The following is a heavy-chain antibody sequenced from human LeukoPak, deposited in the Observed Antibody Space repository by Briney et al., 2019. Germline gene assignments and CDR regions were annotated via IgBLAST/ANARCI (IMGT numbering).Heavy chain of an antibody. CDR1: GGFISSGSDY. J-gene: IGHJ4*02. CDR2: IYTSGST. D-gene: IGHD3-22*01. V-gene: IGHV4-61*02. CDR3: ARETYYDSSGYYYFDY. Sequence: SQTLSLTCTVSGGFISSGSDYWSWIRQPAGKGLEWIGRIYTSGSTNYNPSLKSRVTISVDTSKNQFSLKLSSVTAADTAVYYCARETYYDSSGYYYFDYWGQGTLVTVSS.